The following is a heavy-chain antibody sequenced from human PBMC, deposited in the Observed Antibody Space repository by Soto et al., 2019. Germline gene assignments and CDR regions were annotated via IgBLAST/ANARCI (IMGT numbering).Heavy chain of an antibody. Sequence: QVQLVESGGGVVQPGRSLRLSCVASGFTFSSYGMHWVRQAPGKGLEWVAVIWYDASNEYYADSVKGRFTISRDNTKNTMSLQMISLRAEDTAVYYFARDPIGPGIFDYWGQGTLVTVTS. D-gene: IGHD1-26*01. CDR1: GFTFSSYG. CDR2: IWYDASNE. V-gene: IGHV3-33*01. CDR3: ARDPIGPGIFDY. J-gene: IGHJ4*02.